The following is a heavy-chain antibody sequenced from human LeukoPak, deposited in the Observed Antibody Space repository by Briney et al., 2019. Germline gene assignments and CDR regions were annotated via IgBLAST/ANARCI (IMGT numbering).Heavy chain of an antibody. CDR2: ICYSGST. CDR3: ARDLLLSSVFDP. D-gene: IGHD3-10*01. V-gene: IGHV4-59*01. J-gene: IGHJ5*02. CDR1: GGSISSYY. Sequence: SETLSLTCTVSGGSISSYYWSWIRQPPGKGLEWIGYICYSGSTNYNPSLKSRVTISVDTSKNQFSLKLSSVTAADTAVYYCARDLLLSSVFDPWGQGTLVTVSS.